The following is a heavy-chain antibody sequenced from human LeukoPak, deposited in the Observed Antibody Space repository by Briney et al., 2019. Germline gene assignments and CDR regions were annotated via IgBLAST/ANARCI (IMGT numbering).Heavy chain of an antibody. CDR2: INPSGGFT. V-gene: IGHV1-46*01. J-gene: IGHJ4*02. Sequence: AASVKVSCKASGYSFSTHWMHWVRQAPGQGLEWMGIINPSGGFTSYAQKLQGRVTVTRDMSTSTVYMELSSLRSEDTAVYYCARDASPNYYDSSGPFDYWGQGTLVTVSS. CDR1: GYSFSTHW. D-gene: IGHD3-22*01. CDR3: ARDASPNYYDSSGPFDY.